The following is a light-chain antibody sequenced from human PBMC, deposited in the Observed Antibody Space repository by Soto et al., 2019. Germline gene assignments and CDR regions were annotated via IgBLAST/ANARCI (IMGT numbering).Light chain of an antibody. Sequence: EIVLTQSPATLSLSPGERATLSCRASQSVSSYLAWYQQKLGQAPRLLIYDASKRATGIPARFSGSGSGTDLPLTISNLEPEDFAVYYCQQRGNWPRTFGQGTKVEIK. CDR1: QSVSSY. V-gene: IGKV3-11*01. CDR2: DAS. J-gene: IGKJ1*01. CDR3: QQRGNWPRT.